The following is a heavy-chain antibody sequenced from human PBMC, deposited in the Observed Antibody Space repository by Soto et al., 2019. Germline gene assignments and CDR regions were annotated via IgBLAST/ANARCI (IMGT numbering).Heavy chain of an antibody. CDR2: ISYDGFNK. V-gene: IGHV3-30-3*01. D-gene: IGHD2-8*02. Sequence: QVQLVESGGGVVQPGRSLRLSCEASGFTFSNFALYWVRQAPGKGLEWVAVISYDGFNKYYAESVKGRFTISRDDSQKTALPQRGRLRLDDTAVYYCASDMFISRYHTGARVSQWG. CDR1: GFTFSNFA. CDR3: ASDMFISRYHTGARVSQ. J-gene: IGHJ6*01.